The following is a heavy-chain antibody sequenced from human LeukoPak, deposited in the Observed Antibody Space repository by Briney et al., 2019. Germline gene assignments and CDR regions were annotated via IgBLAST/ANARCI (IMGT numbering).Heavy chain of an antibody. D-gene: IGHD2-15*01. CDR1: GYTFTSYD. CDR2: MNPNSGNT. Sequence: ASVKVSCKASGYTFTSYDINWVRQATGQGLEWMGWMNPNSGNTGYAQKFQGRVTITRNTSISTAYMELSSLRSEDTAVYYCARAPGYCSGGSCYSGGDYWGQGTLVTVSS. J-gene: IGHJ4*02. CDR3: ARAPGYCSGGSCYSGGDY. V-gene: IGHV1-8*03.